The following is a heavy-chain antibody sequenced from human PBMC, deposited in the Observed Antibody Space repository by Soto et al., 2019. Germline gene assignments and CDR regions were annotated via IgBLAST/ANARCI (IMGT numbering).Heavy chain of an antibody. D-gene: IGHD6-6*01. CDR3: ARDTAYSSSLGY. V-gene: IGHV1-2*02. CDR2: INPNSGGT. J-gene: IGHJ4*02. CDR1: GYTFTGYY. Sequence: ASVKVSCKASGYTFTGYYMHWVRQAPGQGLEWMGWINPNSGGTNYAQKFQGRVTMTRDTSISTAYMELSRLRSDDTAVYYCARDTAYSSSLGYWGKGTLVTVSS.